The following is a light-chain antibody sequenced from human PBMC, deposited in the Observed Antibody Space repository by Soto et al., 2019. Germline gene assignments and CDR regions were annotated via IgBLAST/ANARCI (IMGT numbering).Light chain of an antibody. J-gene: IGLJ3*02. CDR1: SSDVGGYNY. V-gene: IGLV2-8*01. CDR2: EVS. CDR3: SSYAGSNNFGV. Sequence: QSALTQPPSASGSPGQSVTISCTGTSSDVGGYNYVSWYQQQPGKAPKLMIYEVSKRPSGVPDRFSGSKSGNTASLTVSGLQAEDEADYYCSSYAGSNNFGVFGGGTKLTVL.